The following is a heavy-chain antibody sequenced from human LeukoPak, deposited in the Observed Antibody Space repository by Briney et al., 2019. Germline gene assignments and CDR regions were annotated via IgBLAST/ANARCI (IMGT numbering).Heavy chain of an antibody. Sequence: PGGSLRLSCAASGFTVSSNYMSWVRQAPGKGLEWVSFIYSGGSTYYADSVKGRFTISRDNAKTKLYLQINSLRAEDTAVYYCATDHRGYYDILPARDGMDVWGKGTTLTVSS. J-gene: IGHJ6*04. CDR1: GFTVSSNY. CDR3: ATDHRGYYDILPARDGMDV. D-gene: IGHD3-9*01. CDR2: IYSGGST. V-gene: IGHV3-53*01.